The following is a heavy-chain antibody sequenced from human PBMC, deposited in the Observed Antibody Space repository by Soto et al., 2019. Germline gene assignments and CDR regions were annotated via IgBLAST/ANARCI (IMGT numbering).Heavy chain of an antibody. D-gene: IGHD3-10*01. CDR1: GGTFSSYA. CDR2: IIPSFGTA. Sequence: QVQLVQSGSEVKKPGSSVKVSCKASGGTFSSYAISWVRQAPGQGLEWMGGIIPSFGTANYAQKFQGRVTITADESTSTASMELSSLRSEDTAVYYCARETGNYYGSGSYRYYFDYWGQGTLVTVSS. CDR3: ARETGNYYGSGSYRYYFDY. V-gene: IGHV1-69*01. J-gene: IGHJ4*02.